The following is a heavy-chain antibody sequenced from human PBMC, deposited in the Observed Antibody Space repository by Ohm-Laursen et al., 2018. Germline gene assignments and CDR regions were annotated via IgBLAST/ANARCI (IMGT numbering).Heavy chain of an antibody. CDR3: ARDMVVVNDAFDI. V-gene: IGHV1-46*01. CDR1: GYTFTSYY. D-gene: IGHD3-22*01. CDR2: INPSGGST. J-gene: IGHJ3*02. Sequence: ASVKVSCKASGYTFTSYYMHWVRQAPGQGLEWMGIINPSGGSTSYAQKFQGRVTMTRDTSTSTVYMGLSSLRSEDTAVYYCARDMVVVNDAFDIWGQGTMVTVSS.